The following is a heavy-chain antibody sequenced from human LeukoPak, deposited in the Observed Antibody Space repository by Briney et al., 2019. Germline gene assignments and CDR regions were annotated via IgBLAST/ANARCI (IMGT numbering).Heavy chain of an antibody. CDR2: MNPNSGNT. CDR1: GYTFTSYD. CDR3: ASTQSGIAVAGHQVSYGMDG. J-gene: IGHJ6*01. Sequence: ASVNVSCTAYGYTFTSYDINWMRQATGQGLEWMGWMNPNSGNTGYAQKFQRRVTMARKTSISTAYMKLSSLRSEDTAVYYWASTQSGIAVAGHQVSYGMDGWRQGTTVTVPS. D-gene: IGHD6-19*01. V-gene: IGHV1-8*01.